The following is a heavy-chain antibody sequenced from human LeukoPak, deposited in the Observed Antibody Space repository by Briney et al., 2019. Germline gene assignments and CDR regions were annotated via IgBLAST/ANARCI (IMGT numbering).Heavy chain of an antibody. CDR2: INHSGST. D-gene: IGHD3-9*01. CDR3: ARRRRYYDILTGYPPNFDY. CDR1: GGSFSGYY. V-gene: IGHV4-34*01. Sequence: PSETLSLTCAVYGGSFSGYYWSWIRQPPGKGLEWIGEINHSGSTNYNPSLKSRVTISVDTSKNQFSLKLSSVTAADTAVYYCARRRRYYDILTGYPPNFDYWGQGTLVTVSS. J-gene: IGHJ4*02.